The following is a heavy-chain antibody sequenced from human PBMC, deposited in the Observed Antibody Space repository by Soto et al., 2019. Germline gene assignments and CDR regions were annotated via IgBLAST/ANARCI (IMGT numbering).Heavy chain of an antibody. D-gene: IGHD3-16*01. CDR3: AREGVRLGESYIDY. CDR1: GFTFSSYG. V-gene: IGHV3-33*01. Sequence: GGSLRLSCAASGFTFSSYGMHWVRQAPGKGLEWVAVIWYDGSNKYYADSVKGRFTISRDNSKNTLYLQMNSLRAEDTAVYYCAREGVRLGESYIDYWGQGTLVTVSS. J-gene: IGHJ4*02. CDR2: IWYDGSNK.